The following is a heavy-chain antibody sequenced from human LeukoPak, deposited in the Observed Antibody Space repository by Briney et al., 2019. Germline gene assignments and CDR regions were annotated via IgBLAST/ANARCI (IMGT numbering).Heavy chain of an antibody. J-gene: IGHJ4*02. D-gene: IGHD3-10*01. CDR3: AHIHSDVALVRGVADY. CDR1: GFSLSTSGVA. V-gene: IGHV2-5*02. Sequence: ESGPTLVKPTQTLTLTCTFSGFSLSTSGVAVGWIRQPPGKALEWLALICWDDNKHYSPSLKSRLAITKVTSKNQVVLTMTNLDPVDTATYYCAHIHSDVALVRGVADYWGQGTLVTVSS. CDR2: ICWDDNK.